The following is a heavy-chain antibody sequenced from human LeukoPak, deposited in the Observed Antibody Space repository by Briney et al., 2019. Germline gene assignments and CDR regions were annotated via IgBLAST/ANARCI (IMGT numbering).Heavy chain of an antibody. J-gene: IGHJ4*02. Sequence: GGSLRLSCAASGFTFSSHNMNWVRQAPGKGLEWVSSISTSSSYIYYADSVKGRFTISRDNAKNSLYLQMNSLRAEDTAVYYCARATSSWHRIFDYWGQGTLVTVSS. D-gene: IGHD6-13*01. CDR3: ARATSSWHRIFDY. V-gene: IGHV3-21*01. CDR2: ISTSSSYI. CDR1: GFTFSSHN.